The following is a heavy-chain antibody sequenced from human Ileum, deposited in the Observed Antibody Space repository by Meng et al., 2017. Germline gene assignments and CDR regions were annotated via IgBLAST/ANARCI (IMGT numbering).Heavy chain of an antibody. CDR1: GGSVSSGSYY. D-gene: IGHD5-18*01. J-gene: IGHJ4*02. CDR2: IYYTGST. CDR3: ARAETALDY. V-gene: IGHV4-61*01. Sequence: VQLQEAGPGLVRPSETLSLTCTVSGGSVSSGSYYWYWIRQPPGKGPKWIAYIYYTGSTNYNPSLKSRVIISADTSKNQFSLKLSSVTAADTAVYYCARAETALDYWGQGTLVTVSS.